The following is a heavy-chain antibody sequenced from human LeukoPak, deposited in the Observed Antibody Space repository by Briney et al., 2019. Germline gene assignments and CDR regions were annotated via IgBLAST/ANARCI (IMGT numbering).Heavy chain of an antibody. CDR3: ARQRGGSYYGDTYYFDY. CDR2: IYNSGNT. V-gene: IGHV4-59*08. J-gene: IGHJ4*02. Sequence: SXSXXXXSWIRQPPGKGLEWVGYIYNSGNTNYNPSLKSRVTISVDTPKNQFSLKLSSVTAADTAVYYCARQRGGSYYGDTYYFDYWGQGTLVTVSS. D-gene: IGHD1-26*01. CDR1: SXSXXX.